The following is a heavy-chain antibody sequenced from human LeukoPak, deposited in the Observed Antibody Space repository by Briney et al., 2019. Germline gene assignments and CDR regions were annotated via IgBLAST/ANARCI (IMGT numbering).Heavy chain of an antibody. CDR2: IRYDGSNT. Sequence: GGSLRLSCAASGFTFSSYGMHWVRQAPGKGLEWVSFIRYDGSNTFYADSVQGRFTISRDNSKNTLYLQMNSLGTEDTAVYYCAKDPAARPLRLITDDAFDIWGQGTMVTVSS. CDR1: GFTFSSYG. D-gene: IGHD2-21*02. V-gene: IGHV3-30*02. CDR3: AKDPAARPLRLITDDAFDI. J-gene: IGHJ3*02.